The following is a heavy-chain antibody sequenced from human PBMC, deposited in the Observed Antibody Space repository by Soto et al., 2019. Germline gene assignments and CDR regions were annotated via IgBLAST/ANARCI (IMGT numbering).Heavy chain of an antibody. CDR3: AHGLEFYYFDY. Sequence: QITLKESGPTLVKPTQTLTLTCNFSGLSLSTTGVSVGWIRQPPGKALERLALIYWDDDKRYNPSLKSRLTHTKDTSKNQVVLTMTNMDPVDTATYYCAHGLEFYYFDYWGQGTLVTVSS. CDR1: GLSLSTTGVS. V-gene: IGHV2-5*02. D-gene: IGHD3-3*01. CDR2: IYWDDDK. J-gene: IGHJ4*02.